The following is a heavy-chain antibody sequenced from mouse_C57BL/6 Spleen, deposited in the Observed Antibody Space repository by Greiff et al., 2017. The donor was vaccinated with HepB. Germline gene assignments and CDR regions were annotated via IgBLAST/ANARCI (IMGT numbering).Heavy chain of an antibody. CDR2: IYPSDSET. CDR1: GYTFTSYW. CDR3: ERLGDY. J-gene: IGHJ2*01. Sequence: QIQLQQPGAELVRPGSSVKLSCKASGYTFTSYWMDWVKQRPGQGLEWIGNIYPSDSETHYNQKFKDKATLTVDKSSSTAYMQLSSRAYEDSAVYYCERLGDYWGQGTTLTVSS. D-gene: IGHD3-3*01. V-gene: IGHV1-61*01.